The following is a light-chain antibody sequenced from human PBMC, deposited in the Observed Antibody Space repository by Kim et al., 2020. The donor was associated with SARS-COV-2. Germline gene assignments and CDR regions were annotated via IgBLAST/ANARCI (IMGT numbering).Light chain of an antibody. V-gene: IGLV3-1*01. CDR3: QAWHVNMMI. CDR1: QLGNKY. CDR2: HDD. J-gene: IGLJ2*01. Sequence: SVSPGQTATITCSGDQLGNKYAYWYQQKPGQSPVLVIYHDDKRPSEIPDRFSGSNSGNTATLTISGTQAMDEAVYYCQAWHVNMMIFGGGTKVTVL.